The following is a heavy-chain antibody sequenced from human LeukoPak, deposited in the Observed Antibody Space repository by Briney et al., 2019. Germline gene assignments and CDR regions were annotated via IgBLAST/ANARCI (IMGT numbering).Heavy chain of an antibody. CDR2: IYYSGST. CDR3: ARVAAARTRWFDP. J-gene: IGHJ5*02. CDR1: GGSISSSSYY. D-gene: IGHD6-13*01. V-gene: IGHV4-39*01. Sequence: SETLSLTCTVSGGSISSSSYYWGWIRQPPGKGLEWIGSIYYSGSTSYNPSLKSRVTISVDTSKNQFSLKLSSVTAADTAEYYCARVAAARTRWFDPWGQGTLVAVSS.